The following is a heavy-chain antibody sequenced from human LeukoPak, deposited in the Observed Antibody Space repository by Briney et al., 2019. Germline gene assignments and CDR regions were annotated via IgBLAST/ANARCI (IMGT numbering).Heavy chain of an antibody. V-gene: IGHV3-23*01. D-gene: IGHD3-22*01. CDR2: ISGSGGST. Sequence: GGSLRLSCAASRFTFSRYAMNWVRQAPGKGLEWVSAISGSGGSTYYADSVKGRFTISRANSKNTLYLQMNSLRVEDTAVYYCAKNPQYYYDSSGFFEYWGQGTLVTVSS. J-gene: IGHJ4*02. CDR1: RFTFSRYA. CDR3: AKNPQYYYDSSGFFEY.